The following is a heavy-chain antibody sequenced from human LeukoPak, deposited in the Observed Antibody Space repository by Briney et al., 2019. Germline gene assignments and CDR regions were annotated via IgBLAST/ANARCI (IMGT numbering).Heavy chain of an antibody. CDR1: GFTFNNYA. Sequence: GGSLRLSCAASGFTFNNYAMSWVRQAPGKGLEWGSSISGSGGNTYYADSVKGRFTISRDNSKNTLYLQMNSLRAADTAVYYCAKDRRITMAGTVDYFDYWGQGTLVTVSS. CDR3: AKDRRITMAGTVDYFDY. D-gene: IGHD6-19*01. V-gene: IGHV3-23*01. J-gene: IGHJ4*02. CDR2: ISGSGGNT.